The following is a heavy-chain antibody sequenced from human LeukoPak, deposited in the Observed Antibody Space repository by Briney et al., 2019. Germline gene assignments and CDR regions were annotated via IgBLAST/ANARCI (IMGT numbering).Heavy chain of an antibody. CDR2: IRSKAYGGTT. V-gene: IGHV3-49*03. CDR1: GFTFGDYA. D-gene: IGHD5-12*01. Sequence: GGSLRLSCTASGFTFGDYAMSWFRQAPGKGLEWVGFIRSKAYGGTTEYAASVKGRFTISRDDSKSIAYLQMNSLKTEDTAVYYCTRDSGEVDVDIVAMTHYYFDYWGQGTLVTVSS. J-gene: IGHJ4*02. CDR3: TRDSGEVDVDIVAMTHYYFDY.